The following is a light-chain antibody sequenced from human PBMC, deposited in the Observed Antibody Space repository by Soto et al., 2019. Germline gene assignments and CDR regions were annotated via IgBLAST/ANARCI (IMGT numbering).Light chain of an antibody. V-gene: IGLV2-23*02. CDR1: SSDDGSYNL. Sequence: QSVLTQPASVSGSPGQSITISCTGTSSDDGSYNLVSLYQQHPGKAPKLMIYEVSKRPSGVSNRFSGSKSGNTASLTISGLQAEDEAGYYCCSYAGSSTFYVFGTGTKV. J-gene: IGLJ1*01. CDR2: EVS. CDR3: CSYAGSSTFYV.